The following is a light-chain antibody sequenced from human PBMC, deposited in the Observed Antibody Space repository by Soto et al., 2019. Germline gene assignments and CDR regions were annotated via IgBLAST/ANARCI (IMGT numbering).Light chain of an antibody. CDR3: QQSYNSPQT. J-gene: IGKJ1*01. CDR2: AAS. CDR1: QGIRND. Sequence: DIQMTQSPSSLSASVGDRVTITCRASQGIRNDLGWYQQKPGKPPRLLIYAASSLQSGVPSRFSGSGSGTDFTLTISSLQPEDFATYSCQQSYNSPQTFGQGTKVDI. V-gene: IGKV1-39*01.